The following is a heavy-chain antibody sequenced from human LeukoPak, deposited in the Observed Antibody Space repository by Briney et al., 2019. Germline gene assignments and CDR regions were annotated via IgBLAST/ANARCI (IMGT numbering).Heavy chain of an antibody. CDR2: IWYDGSNK. Sequence: GGSLRLSCAASGFTFSNYDVHWVRQAPGKGLEWVAVIWYDGSNKYYVDSVKGRFTISRDISINTLYLQMNSMSAENTAVYYCTRHGYNYGFYYWGQRTLVTVSS. V-gene: IGHV3-33*01. CDR3: TRHGYNYGFYY. D-gene: IGHD5-24*01. J-gene: IGHJ4*02. CDR1: GFTFSNYD.